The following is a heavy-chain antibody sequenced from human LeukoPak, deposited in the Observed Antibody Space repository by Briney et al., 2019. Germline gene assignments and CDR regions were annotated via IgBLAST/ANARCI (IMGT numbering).Heavy chain of an antibody. CDR2: IRYDGSNK. Sequence: GGSLRLSCAASGVTFSSYGMHWVRQAPGKGLEWVAFIRYDGSNKYYADSVKGRFTISRDNSKNTLYLQMNSLRAEDTAVYYCAPSIFGAPPYSGYHYFDYWGQGTLVTVSS. V-gene: IGHV3-30*02. D-gene: IGHD5-12*01. CDR3: APSIFGAPPYSGYHYFDY. J-gene: IGHJ4*02. CDR1: GVTFSSYG.